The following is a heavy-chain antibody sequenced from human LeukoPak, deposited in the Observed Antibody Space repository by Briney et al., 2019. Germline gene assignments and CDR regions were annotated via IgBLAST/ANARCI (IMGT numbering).Heavy chain of an antibody. CDR1: GGSISSYY. V-gene: IGHV4-59*12. D-gene: IGHD4-11*01. Sequence: SETLSLTCTVSGGSISSYYWSWIRQPPGKGLEWIGYIYHSGSTYYNPSLKSRVTISVDRSKNQFSLKLSSVTAADTAVYYCARGDYSNYVADYWGQGTLVTVSS. CDR3: ARGDYSNYVADY. CDR2: IYHSGST. J-gene: IGHJ4*02.